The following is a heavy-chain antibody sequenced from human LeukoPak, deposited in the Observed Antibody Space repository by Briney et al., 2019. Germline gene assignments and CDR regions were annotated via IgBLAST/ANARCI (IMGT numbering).Heavy chain of an antibody. Sequence: GGSLRLSCAASGFTVSSNYMRWVRQAPGKGLEWVSVIYTGGSTYYADSVKGRFTISRDNSKNTLYLQMNSLRAEDTAVYYCARANKYDSSGSFFQHWGQGTLVTVSS. CDR1: GFTVSSNY. CDR2: IYTGGST. V-gene: IGHV3-53*05. CDR3: ARANKYDSSGSFFQH. D-gene: IGHD3-22*01. J-gene: IGHJ1*01.